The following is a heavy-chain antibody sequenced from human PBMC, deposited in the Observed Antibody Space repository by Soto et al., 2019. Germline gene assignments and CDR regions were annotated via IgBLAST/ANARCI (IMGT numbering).Heavy chain of an antibody. CDR1: GGSISSSNW. D-gene: IGHD3-3*01. CDR3: ARRVIWSGYYGWFDP. V-gene: IGHV4-4*02. CDR2: IYHSGST. J-gene: IGHJ5*02. Sequence: SETLSLTCAVSGGSISSSNWWSWVRQPPGKGLEWIGEIYHSGSTNYNPSLKSRVTISVDKSKNQFSLKLSSVTAADTAVYYCARRVIWSGYYGWFDPWGQGTLVTVSS.